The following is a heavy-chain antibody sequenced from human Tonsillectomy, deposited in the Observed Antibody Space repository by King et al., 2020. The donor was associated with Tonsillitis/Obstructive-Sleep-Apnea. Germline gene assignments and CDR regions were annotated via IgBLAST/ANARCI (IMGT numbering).Heavy chain of an antibody. CDR3: ASRGLGYCSSTSCHVSYSYYSMDV. J-gene: IGHJ6*03. V-gene: IGHV1-69*09. CDR2: IIPSLDIA. CDR1: GGTFSNYG. D-gene: IGHD2-2*01. Sequence: QLVQSGAEVKKPGSSVKVSCKASGGTFSNYGISWVRQAPGQGLEWMGRIIPSLDIANYAQKFQGRVTITADKSTSTTYMELSSLRSEDTAVYYCASRGLGYCSSTSCHVSYSYYSMDVGGKGTTVTVSS.